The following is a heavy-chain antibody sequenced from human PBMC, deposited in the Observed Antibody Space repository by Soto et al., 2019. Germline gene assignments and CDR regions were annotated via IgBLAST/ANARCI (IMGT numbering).Heavy chain of an antibody. J-gene: IGHJ5*02. V-gene: IGHV1-8*01. CDR2: MNPNRGNP. CDR3: AREGFGVLWFGEFSGWFDP. D-gene: IGHD3-10*01. Sequence: QVQLVQSGAEVKKPGASVKVSCKASGYTFTSYDINWVRQATGQGLEWMGWMNPNRGNPGYAQKFQGRVTMTRNTSRSTAYMERSSLRSEDTAVYYCAREGFGVLWFGEFSGWFDPWGQGTLVTVSS. CDR1: GYTFTSYD.